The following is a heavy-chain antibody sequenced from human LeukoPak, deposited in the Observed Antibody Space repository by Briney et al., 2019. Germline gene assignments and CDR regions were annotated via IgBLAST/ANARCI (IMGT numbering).Heavy chain of an antibody. J-gene: IGHJ4*02. Sequence: GGSLRLSCVVSGFSFSSYAMSWVRQAPGKGLEWVSAISGSGGSTYYADSVKGRFTISRDNSKNTLYLQMNSLRAEDTAVYYCAKGHGPVDYWGQGTLVTVSS. V-gene: IGHV3-23*01. CDR1: GFSFSSYA. CDR2: ISGSGGST. CDR3: AKGHGPVDY.